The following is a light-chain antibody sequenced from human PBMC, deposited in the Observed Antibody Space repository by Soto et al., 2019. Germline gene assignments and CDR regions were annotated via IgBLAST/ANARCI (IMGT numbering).Light chain of an antibody. CDR1: QSISSSY. Sequence: EIVLTQSPGTLSLSPGARATLSCRASQSISSSYLAWYQQKPGQAPRLLIXGASSRATGIPDRFSGSGSGTDFTLTISRLEPEEFAVYHCQQYGNSPPGLTFGGGTKVDIK. J-gene: IGKJ4*01. CDR3: QQYGNSPPGLT. V-gene: IGKV3-20*01. CDR2: GAS.